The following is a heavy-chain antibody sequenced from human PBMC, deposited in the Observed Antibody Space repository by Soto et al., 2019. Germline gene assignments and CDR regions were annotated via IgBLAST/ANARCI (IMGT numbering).Heavy chain of an antibody. CDR3: ARDFAYFDS. Sequence: PSETLSLTCTVSGGSSKSGSYSWRWIRQPPGKGLAWIGYVYHTGRTSYNPSLKSRVSISMDTSKNQFSLNLDSVTAADTAVYFCARDFAYFDSWGQGTLVTGSS. V-gene: IGHV4-61*01. CDR2: VYHTGRT. CDR1: GGSSKSGSYS. J-gene: IGHJ4*02. D-gene: IGHD3-3*01.